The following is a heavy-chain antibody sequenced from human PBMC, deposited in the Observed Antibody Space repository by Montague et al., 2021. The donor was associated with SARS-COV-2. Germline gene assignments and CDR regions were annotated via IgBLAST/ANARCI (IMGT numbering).Heavy chain of an antibody. J-gene: IGHJ6*02. V-gene: IGHV4-59*01. D-gene: IGHD5/OR15-5a*01. CDR1: GGSITNYY. Sequence: SETLSLTCTVSGGSITNYYWTWIRQPPGKGLQWIGHIYYSGSTNFSPSLKGRVTMSIDTSKNQFTLKLNSVTAADTAVYFCARDLRAERIVYPPKCWLDAWGQGTPVTVSS. CDR3: ARDLRAERIVYPPKCWLDA. CDR2: IYYSGST.